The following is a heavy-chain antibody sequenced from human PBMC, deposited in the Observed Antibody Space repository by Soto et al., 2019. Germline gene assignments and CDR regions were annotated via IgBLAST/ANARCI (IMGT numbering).Heavy chain of an antibody. CDR1: GFTVSSYW. Sequence: GGSLTLSCAASGFTVSSYWMHCVRQAPGKGLVWVSRINSDVSSTSYADSVKGRFTISRDNDKNTLYLQMNSLRAEDTAVYYCARDLRYIDGSGSYGYYYYGMDVWGQGTTVTVSS. V-gene: IGHV3-74*01. CDR2: INSDVSST. D-gene: IGHD3-10*01. J-gene: IGHJ6*02. CDR3: ARDLRYIDGSGSYGYYYYGMDV.